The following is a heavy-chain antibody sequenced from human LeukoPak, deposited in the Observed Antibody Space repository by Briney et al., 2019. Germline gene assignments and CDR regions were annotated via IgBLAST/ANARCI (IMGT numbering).Heavy chain of an antibody. CDR3: ARDLDSRFDY. CDR1: GFTFSSYS. J-gene: IGHJ4*02. D-gene: IGHD6-13*01. CDR2: ISSSSSYI. V-gene: IGHV3-21*01. Sequence: GGSLRLSCAASGFTFSSYSMNWVRQAPGKGLEWVSSISSSSSYIYYADSVKGRLTISRDNAKNSLYLQMNSLRAEDTAVYYCARDLDSRFDYWGQGTLVTVSS.